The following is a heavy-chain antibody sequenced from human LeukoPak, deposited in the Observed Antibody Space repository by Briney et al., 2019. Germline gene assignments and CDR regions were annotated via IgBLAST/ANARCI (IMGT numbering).Heavy chain of an antibody. CDR3: ASSGSYSHVDY. V-gene: IGHV4-34*01. CDR2: INHSGST. D-gene: IGHD3-10*01. J-gene: IGHJ4*02. Sequence: PSETLSLTCAVYGGSFSGYYWSWIRQPPGKGLEWIGEINHSGSTNYNPSLKSRVTISVDTSKNQFSLKLSSVTVADTAVYYCASSGSYSHVDYWGQGTLVTVSS. CDR1: GGSFSGYY.